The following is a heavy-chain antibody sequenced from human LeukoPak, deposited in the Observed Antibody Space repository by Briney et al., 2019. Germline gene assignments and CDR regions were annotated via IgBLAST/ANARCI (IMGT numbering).Heavy chain of an antibody. D-gene: IGHD3-3*01. CDR2: IKQDGSEK. CDR3: AKDNDFWSGYYAPRDRGLDY. V-gene: IGHV3-7*03. Sequence: GGSLRLSCAASEFTFSTYWMSWVRQAPGKGLEWVANIKQDGSEKYYVDSVRGRFAISRDNAKNSLYLQMNSLRAEDTAVYYCAKDNDFWSGYYAPRDRGLDYCGQGTLVTVSS. CDR1: EFTFSTYW. J-gene: IGHJ4*02.